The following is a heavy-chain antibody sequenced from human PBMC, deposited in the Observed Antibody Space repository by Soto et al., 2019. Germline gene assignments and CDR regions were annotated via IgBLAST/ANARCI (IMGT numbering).Heavy chain of an antibody. CDR3: AREGTDSSGYYDWFDP. J-gene: IGHJ5*02. D-gene: IGHD3-22*01. Sequence: QVQLVQSGAEVKKPGSSVKVSCKASGGTFSSYAISWVRQAPGQGLEWMGGIIPIFGTANYAQKFQGRVTITXXEXTIXAYMELSSLRSEDTAVYYCAREGTDSSGYYDWFDPWGQGTLVTVSS. CDR2: IIPIFGTA. CDR1: GGTFSSYA. V-gene: IGHV1-69*05.